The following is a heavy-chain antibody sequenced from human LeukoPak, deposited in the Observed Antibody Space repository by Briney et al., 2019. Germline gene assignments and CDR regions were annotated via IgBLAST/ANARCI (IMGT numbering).Heavy chain of an antibody. D-gene: IGHD3-10*01. J-gene: IGHJ4*02. CDR3: ARHGEPSYYYGSGSYYFDY. V-gene: IGHV4-59*08. CDR2: IYYSGST. Sequence: PSETLSLTCTVSGGSISSYYWSWIRQPPGKGLEWIGYIYYSGSTNYNPSLKSRVTISVDTSKNQFSLKLSSVTAADTAVYYCARHGEPSYYYGSGSYYFDYWGQGTLVTVSS. CDR1: GGSISSYY.